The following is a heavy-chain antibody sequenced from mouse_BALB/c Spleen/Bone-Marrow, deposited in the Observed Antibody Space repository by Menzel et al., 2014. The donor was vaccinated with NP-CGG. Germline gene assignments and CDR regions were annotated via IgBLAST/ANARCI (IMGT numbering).Heavy chain of an antibody. V-gene: IGHV7-3*02. Sequence: EVMLVESGGGLVQPGGSLRLSCATSGFTFTDYYMSWVRQPPGKALEWLGFIRNKANGYTTEYSASVKGRFTISRDNSQSILYLQMNTLRAEDSATYYCARDVSNYVRFAYWGQGTLVTVSA. J-gene: IGHJ3*01. CDR3: ARDVSNYVRFAY. CDR1: GFTFTDYY. D-gene: IGHD2-5*01. CDR2: IRNKANGYTT.